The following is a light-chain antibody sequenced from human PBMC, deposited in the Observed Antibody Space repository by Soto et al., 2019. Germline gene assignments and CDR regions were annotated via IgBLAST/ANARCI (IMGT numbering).Light chain of an antibody. CDR3: EQYNCQWT. CDR2: KAS. J-gene: IGKJ1*01. V-gene: IGKV1-5*03. Sequence: DIQMTQSPSTLSASVGDRVTITCRASQSISSWLARYPQKPGRAPKILLYKASSLERVVPSRFSGSRSWTEYTLTISSLQIDDFATYYGEQYNCQWTFGQGTQVEFK. CDR1: QSISSW.